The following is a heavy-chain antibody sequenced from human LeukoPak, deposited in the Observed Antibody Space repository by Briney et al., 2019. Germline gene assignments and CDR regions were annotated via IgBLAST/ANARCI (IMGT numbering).Heavy chain of an antibody. CDR2: IYTSGST. CDR1: AGSISSYY. J-gene: IGHJ5*02. CDR3: ARSSTVALDDSWFDP. V-gene: IGHV4-4*07. Sequence: NPSETLSLTCTVSAGSISSYYWSWIRQPAGKGLEWIGRIYTSGSTNYNPSLKSRVTMSVDTSKNQFSLKLSSVTAADTAVYYCARSSTVALDDSWFDPWGQGTLVTVSS. D-gene: IGHD4-23*01.